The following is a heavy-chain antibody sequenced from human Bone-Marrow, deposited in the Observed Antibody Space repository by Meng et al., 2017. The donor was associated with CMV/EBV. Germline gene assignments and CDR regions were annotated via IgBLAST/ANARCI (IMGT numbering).Heavy chain of an antibody. Sequence: LRLSCTVSGASIDSDDFYWGWLRQTPRKGLEWIGNIYFTGSPDYSPSLKSRATISMGASKNQFSLQLRSLTAADTAVYYCARVDSSWFFDSWGQGTLVTVSS. D-gene: IGHD6-13*01. CDR2: IYFTGSP. CDR1: GASIDSDDFY. J-gene: IGHJ4*02. CDR3: ARVDSSWFFDS. V-gene: IGHV4-30-4*08.